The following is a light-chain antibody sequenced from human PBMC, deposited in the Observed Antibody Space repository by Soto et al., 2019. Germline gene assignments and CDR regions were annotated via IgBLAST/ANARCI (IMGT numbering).Light chain of an antibody. J-gene: IGKJ1*01. V-gene: IGKV1-39*01. Sequence: IQMTQSPSSLSASVGDRVIITCRASQSISIFLNWYQQKPGKAPQLLIHGASTLQSGAPSGLSGGGSGTNFTLPISHLQPEDFATYYCQQSYTTPRTFGQGTKV. CDR1: QSISIF. CDR2: GAS. CDR3: QQSYTTPRT.